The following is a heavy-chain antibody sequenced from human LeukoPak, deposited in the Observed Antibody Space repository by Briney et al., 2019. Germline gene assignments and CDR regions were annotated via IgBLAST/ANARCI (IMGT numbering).Heavy chain of an antibody. CDR3: ARAGNTAWTAFDF. CDR1: GFTFNNYV. Sequence: GGSLRLSCAASGFTFNNYVMTWVRQAPGKGLEWVSSISDSGGVTYYADSVKGRFTISRDNPENILNLQMNSLRVDDTAIYYCARAGNTAWTAFDFWGQGTLVTVSS. J-gene: IGHJ4*02. CDR2: ISDSGGVT. V-gene: IGHV3-23*01. D-gene: IGHD2-2*02.